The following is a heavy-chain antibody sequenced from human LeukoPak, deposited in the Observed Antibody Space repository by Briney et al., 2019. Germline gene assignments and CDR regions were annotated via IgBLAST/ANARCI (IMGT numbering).Heavy chain of an antibody. CDR1: GFTFSSYS. D-gene: IGHD2-21*02. CDR3: AREGPDCGGDCYHGDPFDY. Sequence: GGSLRLSCAASGFTFSSYSMNWVRQAPGKGLEWVSSISSSSSYIYYADSVKGRFTISRDNAKNSLYLQMNSLRAEDTAVYYCAREGPDCGGDCYHGDPFDYWGQGTLVTVSS. J-gene: IGHJ4*02. CDR2: ISSSSSYI. V-gene: IGHV3-21*01.